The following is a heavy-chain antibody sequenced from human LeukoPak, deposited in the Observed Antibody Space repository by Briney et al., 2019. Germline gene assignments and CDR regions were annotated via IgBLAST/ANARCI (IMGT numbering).Heavy chain of an antibody. CDR1: GYTFNDYY. D-gene: IGHD4-11*01. CDR2: INPNSGAT. J-gene: IGHJ6*02. CDR3: AREGPLTTEMGDYYSLDF. V-gene: IGHV1-2*02. Sequence: ASVKVSCKASGYTFNDYYMNWVRQAPGQGLEWMGWINPNSGATKFAQKFQGRITLTRDTSINIASMELTRLRSDDTAIYYCAREGPLTTEMGDYYSLDFWGQGTTVIVSS.